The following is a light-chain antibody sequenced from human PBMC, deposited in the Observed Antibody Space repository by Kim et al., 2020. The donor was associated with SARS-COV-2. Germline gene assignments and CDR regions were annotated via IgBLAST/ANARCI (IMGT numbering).Light chain of an antibody. CDR2: QDS. CDR3: QGGDSSPEV. Sequence: SYELTQPPSVSVSPGQTASITCSGEKLGDKYAGGYQQKQGQSPVLVIYQDSKRPPGIPERFSGSNSGTTATLTISGTQAMDEADNYCQGGDSSPEVFGPG. J-gene: IGLJ1*01. V-gene: IGLV3-1*01. CDR1: KLGDKY.